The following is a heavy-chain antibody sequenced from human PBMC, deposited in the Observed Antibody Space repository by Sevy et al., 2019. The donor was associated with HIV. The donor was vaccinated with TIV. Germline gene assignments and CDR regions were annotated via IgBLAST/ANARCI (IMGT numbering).Heavy chain of an antibody. V-gene: IGHV3-30*18. CDR1: GFTFSSYG. D-gene: IGHD3-22*01. Sequence: GGSLRLSCAASGFTFSSYGMHWVRQAPGKGLEWVAVISYDGSNKYYADSVKGRFTISRDNSKNTLYLQMNSLRAEDTAVYYCAKASSGYSFDYWGQRTLVTVSS. CDR3: AKASSGYSFDY. J-gene: IGHJ4*02. CDR2: ISYDGSNK.